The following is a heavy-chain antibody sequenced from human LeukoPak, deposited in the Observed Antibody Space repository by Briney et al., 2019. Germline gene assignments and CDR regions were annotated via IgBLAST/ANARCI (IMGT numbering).Heavy chain of an antibody. Sequence: ASVKVSCKASGYTFTGYYIHWVRQAPGQGLEWVGWINPNSGVTNYAQKFQDRVTLTRDTSISTAYMELSSLRSDDTAIYFCAREFTEGAAWQWGQGTLVNV. CDR1: GYTFTGYY. D-gene: IGHD6-13*01. CDR3: AREFTEGAAWQ. V-gene: IGHV1-2*02. J-gene: IGHJ4*02. CDR2: INPNSGVT.